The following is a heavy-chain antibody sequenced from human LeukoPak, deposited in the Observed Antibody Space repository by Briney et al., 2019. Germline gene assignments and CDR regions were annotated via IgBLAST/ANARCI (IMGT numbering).Heavy chain of an antibody. D-gene: IGHD4-23*01. CDR3: AREASGGYFDY. V-gene: IGHV1-46*02. CDR2: ISPTGDST. CDR1: GYTFNSYY. J-gene: IGHJ4*02. Sequence: GASVKVSFKASGYTFNSYYMHWVRQAPGQGLEWVGLISPTGDSTNYAQTFRGRVTMTRDTSTNTVYMDLSSLRSEDTAVYYCAREASGGYFDYWGQGTLVIVSS.